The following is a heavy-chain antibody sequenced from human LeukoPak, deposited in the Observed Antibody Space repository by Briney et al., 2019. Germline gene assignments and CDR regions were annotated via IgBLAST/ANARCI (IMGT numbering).Heavy chain of an antibody. J-gene: IGHJ1*01. D-gene: IGHD3-22*01. CDR3: ARDYENYYDSSGYPEYFQH. CDR1: GYTFTGYY. V-gene: IGHV1-2*06. CDR2: INPNSGDT. Sequence: ASVKVSCKTSGYTFTGYYMHWVRQAPGQGLEWMGRINPNSGDTNYAQKFQGRVTMTRDTSISTAYMELSRLRSEDAAVYYCARDYENYYDSSGYPEYFQHWGQGTLVTVSS.